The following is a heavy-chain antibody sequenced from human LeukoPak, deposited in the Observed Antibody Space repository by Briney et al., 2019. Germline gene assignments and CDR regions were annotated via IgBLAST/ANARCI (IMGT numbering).Heavy chain of an antibody. V-gene: IGHV4-38-2*01. Sequence: PGGSLRLSCAASGFTFSDYYMSWIRQAPGKGLEWIGSIYHSGSTYYNPSLKSRVTISVDTSKNQFSLKLSSVTAADTAVYYCASQGYYYDSSGYTDYWGQGTLVTVSS. CDR1: GFTFSDYY. CDR2: IYHSGST. D-gene: IGHD3-22*01. J-gene: IGHJ4*02. CDR3: ASQGYYYDSSGYTDY.